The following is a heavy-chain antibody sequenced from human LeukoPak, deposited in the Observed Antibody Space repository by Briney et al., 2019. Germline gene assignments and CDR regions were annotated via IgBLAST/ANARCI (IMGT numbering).Heavy chain of an antibody. V-gene: IGHV1-69*13. CDR3: ASSSEGLWFGELLYQVDY. Sequence: SVKVSCKASGGTFSSYAISWVRQAPGQGLEWMGGIIPIFGTANYAQKFQGRVTITADDSTSTAYMELSSLRSEDTAVYYCASSSEGLWFGELLYQVDYWGQGTLVTVSS. CDR1: GGTFSSYA. D-gene: IGHD3-10*01. CDR2: IIPIFGTA. J-gene: IGHJ4*02.